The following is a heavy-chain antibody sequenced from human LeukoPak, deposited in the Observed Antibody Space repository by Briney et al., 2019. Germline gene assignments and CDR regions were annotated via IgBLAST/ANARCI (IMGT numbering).Heavy chain of an antibody. J-gene: IGHJ6*03. CDR3: ARDRRCSSTSCPEDYYYYMDV. V-gene: IGHV4-4*07. D-gene: IGHD2-2*01. CDR2: IYTSGST. CDR1: GGSISSYY. Sequence: SETLSLTCTVSGGSISSYYWSWIRQPAGKGLEWIGRIYTSGSTNYNPSLKSRVTMSVDTSKNQFSLKLSSVTAADTAVYYCARDRRCSSTSCPEDYYYYMDVWGKGTTVTVSS.